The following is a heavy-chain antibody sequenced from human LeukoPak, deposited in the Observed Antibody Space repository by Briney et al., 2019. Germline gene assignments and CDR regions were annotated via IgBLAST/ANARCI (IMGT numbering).Heavy chain of an antibody. CDR1: GFTFSNYE. CDR3: ARGRVSSSTWYSTYYYYFYMDV. J-gene: IGHJ6*03. D-gene: IGHD1-1*01. Sequence: GSLRLSCAASGFTFSNYEMHWIRQPPGKGLEWIGYVDHTGSTNFNPSLNGRVSISRDTTKNLFSLRLRSVTAADTAVYFCARGRVSSSTWYSTYYYYFYMDVWGKGTTVTVSS. CDR2: VDHTGST. V-gene: IGHV4-59*01.